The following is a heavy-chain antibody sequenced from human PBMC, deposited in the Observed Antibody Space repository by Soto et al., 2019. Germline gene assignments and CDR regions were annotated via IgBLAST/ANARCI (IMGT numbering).Heavy chain of an antibody. Sequence: ASVKVSCKASGYTFTSYYMHWVRQAPGQGLEWMGLINPSGGSTSYAQKFQGRVTMTRDTSTSTVYMELSSLRSEDTAVYYCARDNIEQLPTIYYYYYMDVWGKGTTVTVSS. J-gene: IGHJ6*03. CDR1: GYTFTSYY. CDR2: INPSGGST. V-gene: IGHV1-46*03. D-gene: IGHD6-13*01. CDR3: ARDNIEQLPTIYYYYYMDV.